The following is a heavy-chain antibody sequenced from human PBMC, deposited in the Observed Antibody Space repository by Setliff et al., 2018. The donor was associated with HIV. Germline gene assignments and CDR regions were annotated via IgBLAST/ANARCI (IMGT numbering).Heavy chain of an antibody. Sequence: GESLKISCKGFGYTFTNYWISWVRQVPGKGLEWVGRIDPSEDSESPIGYSPSFQGHVTISADKSINTAYLQWTSLKASDTAMYYCARHNHQPPYYYGMDVWGQGTTVTVSS. J-gene: IGHJ6*02. V-gene: IGHV5-10-1*01. CDR3: ARHNHQPPYYYGMDV. CDR1: GYTFTNYW. CDR2: IDPSEDSESPI. D-gene: IGHD1-20*01.